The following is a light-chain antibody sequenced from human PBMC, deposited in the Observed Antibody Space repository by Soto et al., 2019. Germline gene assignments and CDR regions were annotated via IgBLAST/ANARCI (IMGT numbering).Light chain of an antibody. CDR3: QQYGSSPPYT. V-gene: IGKV3-20*01. CDR2: GSS. Sequence: EVVLTQSTGTLSLSPGERATLSCRASQSVSNNYLAWYQQKPGQSPKLLIFGSSDRATGFPDRLSGSGSGTYVTLTISSLEPEDFAVYYRQQYGSSPPYTFGQGTKLEIK. J-gene: IGKJ2*01. CDR1: QSVSNNY.